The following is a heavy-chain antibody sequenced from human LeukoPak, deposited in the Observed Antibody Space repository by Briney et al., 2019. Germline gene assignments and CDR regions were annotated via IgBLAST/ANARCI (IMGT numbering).Heavy chain of an antibody. J-gene: IGHJ5*02. CDR3: ARVLDYGDLNWFDP. V-gene: IGHV1-18*04. CDR2: ISAYNGNT. D-gene: IGHD4-17*01. CDR1: GYTFTSYG. Sequence: GASVKVSCKASGYTFTSYGISWVRQAPRQGLEWMGWISAYNGNTNYAQKLQGRVTMTTDTSTSTAYMELRSLRSDDTAVYYCARVLDYGDLNWFDPWGQGTLVTVSS.